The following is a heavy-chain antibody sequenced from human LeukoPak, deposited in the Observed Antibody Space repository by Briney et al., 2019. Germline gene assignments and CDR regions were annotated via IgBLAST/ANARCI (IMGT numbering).Heavy chain of an antibody. D-gene: IGHD3-10*01. Sequence: GGSLRLSCAASGFTFSSYSMNWVRQAPGKGLEWVSSISSSSSYIYYADSVKGRFTISRDNAKNSLYLQMNSLRAEDTAVYYRARGGSGSYYTIFDYWGQGTLVTVSS. J-gene: IGHJ4*02. V-gene: IGHV3-21*01. CDR1: GFTFSSYS. CDR3: ARGGSGSYYTIFDY. CDR2: ISSSSSYI.